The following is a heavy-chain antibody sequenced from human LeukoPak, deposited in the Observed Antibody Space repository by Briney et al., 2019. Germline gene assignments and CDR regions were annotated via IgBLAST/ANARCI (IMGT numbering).Heavy chain of an antibody. D-gene: IGHD6-19*01. CDR1: GFTFSSYS. CDR3: AKDLESSGWYFEAYFDY. J-gene: IGHJ4*02. V-gene: IGHV3-23*01. CDR2: ISGSGGST. Sequence: GGSLRLSCAASGFTFSSYSMNWVRQAPGKGLEWVSAISGSGGSTYYADSVKGRFTISRDNSKNTLYLQMNSLRAEDTAVYYCAKDLESSGWYFEAYFDYWGQGTLVTVSS.